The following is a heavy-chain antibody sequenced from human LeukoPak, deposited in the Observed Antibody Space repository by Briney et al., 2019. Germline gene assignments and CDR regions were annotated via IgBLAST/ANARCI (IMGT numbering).Heavy chain of an antibody. CDR2: IYYSGST. CDR1: GGSFSGYY. J-gene: IGHJ6*02. V-gene: IGHV4-59*01. Sequence: PSETLSLTCAVYGGSFSGYYWSWIRQPPGKGLEWIGYIYYSGSTNYNPSLKSRVTISVDTSKNQFSLKLSSVTAADTAVYYCARGPYGMDVWGQGTTVTVSS. CDR3: ARGPYGMDV.